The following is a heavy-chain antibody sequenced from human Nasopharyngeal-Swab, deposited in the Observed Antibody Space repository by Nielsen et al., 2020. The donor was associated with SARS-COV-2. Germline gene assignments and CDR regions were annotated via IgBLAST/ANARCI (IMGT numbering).Heavy chain of an antibody. CDR2: IYHSGST. J-gene: IGHJ6*02. CDR3: ARVLAERAYYDFWSGYSDYYYGMDV. Sequence: SETLSLTCAVSGGSISSSNWWSWVRQPSGKGLEWIGEIYHSGSTNYNPSLKSRVTISVDKSKNQFSLKLSSVTAADTAVYYCARVLAERAYYDFWSGYSDYYYGMDVWGQGTTVTVSS. CDR1: GGSISSSNW. V-gene: IGHV4-4*02. D-gene: IGHD3-3*01.